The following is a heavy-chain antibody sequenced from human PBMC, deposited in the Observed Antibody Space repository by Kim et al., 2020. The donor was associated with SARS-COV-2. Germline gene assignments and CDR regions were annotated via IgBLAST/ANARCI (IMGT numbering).Heavy chain of an antibody. V-gene: IGHV3-11*01. J-gene: IGHJ6*02. CDR1: GFTFSDYY. CDR3: ARVEQLWMIYYYYGMDV. Sequence: GGSLRLSCAASGFTFSDYYMSWIRQAPGKGLEWVSYISSSGSTIYYADSVKGRFTISRDNAKNSLYLQMNSLRAEDTAVYYCARVEQLWMIYYYYGMDVWGQGTTVTVSS. D-gene: IGHD5-18*01. CDR2: ISSSGSTI.